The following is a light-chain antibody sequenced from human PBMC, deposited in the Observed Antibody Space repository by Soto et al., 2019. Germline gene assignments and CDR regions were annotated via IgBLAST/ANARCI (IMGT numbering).Light chain of an antibody. CDR3: QHADSFPLIT. CDR2: AAS. CDR1: EDISTW. V-gene: IGKV1-12*01. J-gene: IGKJ5*01. Sequence: DIQMTQSPSSVSASVGDRVTINRRCSEDISTWLAWYQQKPGKAPKLMIYAASSLQSGVPSRFSGSGSGTDFTLTISSLQPEDFATYYCQHADSFPLITFGQGTRLEI.